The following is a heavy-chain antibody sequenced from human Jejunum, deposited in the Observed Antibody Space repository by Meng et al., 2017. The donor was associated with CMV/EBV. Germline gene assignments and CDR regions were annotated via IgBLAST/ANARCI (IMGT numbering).Heavy chain of an antibody. CDR2: INPNTAAT. CDR1: GYTFTGYW. J-gene: IGHJ4*02. D-gene: IGHD3-3*01. CDR3: ARRHDFDLYFDY. V-gene: IGHV1-2*06. Sequence: QVLLVQSGAAVKKPGASVKVSCKGSGYTFTGYWIHWARQAPGQGLEWMGRINPNTAATDYAQEFQGRVTMIKDTSINTVYLELRRLRSDDTAVYYCARRHDFDLYFDYWGQGSLVTVSS.